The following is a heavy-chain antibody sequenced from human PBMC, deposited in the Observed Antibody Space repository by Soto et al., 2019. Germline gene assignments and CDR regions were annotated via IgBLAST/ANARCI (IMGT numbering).Heavy chain of an antibody. V-gene: IGHV4-39*01. J-gene: IGHJ4*02. Sequence: SETLSLTCTVSGGSISSSSYYWGWIRQPPGKGLEWIGSIYYSGSTYYNPSLKSRVTISVDTSKNQFSLRLSSVTAADTAVYYCARRGSSSWYGYWGQGTLVTVSS. CDR2: IYYSGST. CDR3: ARRGSSSWYGY. D-gene: IGHD6-13*01. CDR1: GGSISSSSYY.